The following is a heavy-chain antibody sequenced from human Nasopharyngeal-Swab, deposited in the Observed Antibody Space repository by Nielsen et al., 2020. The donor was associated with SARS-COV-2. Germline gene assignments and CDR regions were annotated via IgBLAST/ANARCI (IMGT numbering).Heavy chain of an antibody. CDR3: AREVATIGPNYYYYYYMDV. CDR1: GFTFSSYS. V-gene: IGHV3-21*01. Sequence: GESLKISCAASGFTFSSYSMNWARQAPGKGLEWVSSISSSSSYIYYADSVKGRFTISRDNAKNSLYLQMNSLRAEDTAVYYCAREVATIGPNYYYYYYMDVWGKGTTVTVSS. D-gene: IGHD5-12*01. CDR2: ISSSSSYI. J-gene: IGHJ6*03.